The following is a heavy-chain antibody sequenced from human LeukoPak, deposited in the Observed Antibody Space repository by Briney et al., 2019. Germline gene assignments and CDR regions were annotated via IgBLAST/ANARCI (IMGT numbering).Heavy chain of an antibody. D-gene: IGHD6-19*01. CDR3: ARDARIDSSGWSNYYYYGMDV. Sequence: GGSLRLSCAASGFTFSSYAMHWVRQAPGKGLEYVSAISSNGGSTYYANSVKGRFTISRDNSKNTLYLQMGSLRAEDMAVYYCARDARIDSSGWSNYYYYGMDVWGQGTTVTVSS. CDR1: GFTFSSYA. J-gene: IGHJ6*02. V-gene: IGHV3-64*01. CDR2: ISSNGGST.